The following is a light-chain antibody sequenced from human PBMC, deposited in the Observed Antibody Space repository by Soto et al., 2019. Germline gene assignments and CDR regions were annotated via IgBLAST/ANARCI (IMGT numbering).Light chain of an antibody. CDR1: QSIYSY. J-gene: IGKJ2*01. CDR3: QQRSNWPYT. Sequence: EIVLTQSPATLSLSPGERVTLSCRASQSIYSYLAWYQQKPGQAPRLLIYDASNRATGIPARFSGSGSGTYFILTISSLEPEDFAVYYCQQRSNWPYTFGQGTKLEIK. V-gene: IGKV3-11*01. CDR2: DAS.